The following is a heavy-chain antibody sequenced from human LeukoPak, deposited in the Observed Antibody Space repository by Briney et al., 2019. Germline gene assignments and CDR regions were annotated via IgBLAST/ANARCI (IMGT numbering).Heavy chain of an antibody. CDR2: ISASGTT. D-gene: IGHD3-10*01. CDR3: ARDNYGSGLPDFDY. J-gene: IGHJ4*02. V-gene: IGHV4-4*07. Sequence: SETLSLTCTVSSGSINGHYWSWIRQPAGRGLEWLGRISASGTTKYNLSLRNRVTMSVDTSKNQFALKVKSLTAADTGVYYCARDNYGSGLPDFDYWGQGTLVTVSS. CDR1: SGSINGHY.